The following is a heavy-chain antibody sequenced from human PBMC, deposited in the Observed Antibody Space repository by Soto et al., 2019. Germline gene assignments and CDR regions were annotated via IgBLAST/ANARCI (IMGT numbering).Heavy chain of an antibody. D-gene: IGHD6-19*01. J-gene: IGHJ5*02. CDR1: GFTFSSYG. V-gene: IGHV3-30*18. Sequence: QVELVESGGGVVQPGRSLRLSCEASGFTFSSYGMHWVRQAPGKGLEWVAAISHDGTDRYYANSVKGRFTISRDNSKNTLYLQMNSLRSEDTAIYYCPKGTAVAYQWFDPWGQGTLGTVSS. CDR3: PKGTAVAYQWFDP. CDR2: ISHDGTDR.